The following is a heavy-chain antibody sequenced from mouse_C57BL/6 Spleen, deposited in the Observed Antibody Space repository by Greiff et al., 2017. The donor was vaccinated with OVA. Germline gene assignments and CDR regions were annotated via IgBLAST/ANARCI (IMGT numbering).Heavy chain of an antibody. V-gene: IGHV1-66*01. D-gene: IGHD2-4*01. J-gene: IGHJ1*03. CDR2: IYPGSGNT. Sequence: QVQLKESGPELVKPGASVKISCKASGYSFTSYYIHWVKQRPGQGLEWIGWIYPGSGNTKYNEKFKGKATLTADTSSSTAYMQLSSLTSEDSAVYYCARRGYYDYDGYFDVWGTGTTVTVSS. CDR1: GYSFTSYY. CDR3: ARRGYYDYDGYFDV.